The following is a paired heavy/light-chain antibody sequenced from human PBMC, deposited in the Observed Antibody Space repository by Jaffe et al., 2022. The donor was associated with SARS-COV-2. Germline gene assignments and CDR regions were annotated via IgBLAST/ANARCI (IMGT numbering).Heavy chain of an antibody. V-gene: IGHV3-15*01. CDR1: GFTFTDAW. CDR3: TTLASGKYGTDV. Sequence: EMQVVESGGGLVKPGGSLRLSCAAFGFTFTDAWMTWVRQPPGKGLEWVGRVKSKSYGETIDYAPSVKGRFTVSRDDSKFTLYLQMDSLKTEDTAVYYCTTLASGKYGTDVWGQGTTVTVSS. J-gene: IGHJ6*02. D-gene: IGHD3-10*01. CDR2: VKSKSYGETI.
Light chain of an antibody. CDR1: LSLLHSNGLTY. CDR2: LAS. Sequence: DIVMTQSPLSLPVTPGEPASISCRSSLSLLHSNGLTYLDWYLQKPGQSPQILIYLASNRAAGVPDRFSGIGSGTDFTLKISRVEAEDVGVYYCMQALQTPTFGAGTKVEIK. CDR3: MQALQTPT. V-gene: IGKV2-28*01. J-gene: IGKJ4*01.